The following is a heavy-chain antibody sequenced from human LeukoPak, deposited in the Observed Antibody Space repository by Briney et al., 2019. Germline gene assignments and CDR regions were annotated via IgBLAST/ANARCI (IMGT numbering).Heavy chain of an antibody. J-gene: IGHJ4*02. Sequence: PGGSLRLSCAASGFTVSSYSMNWVRQAPGKGLEWVSSISSSSSYIYYADSVKGRFTISRDNAKNSLYLQMNSLRAEDTAVYYCARGYYYDSSGYYFFPDYWGQGTLVTVSS. V-gene: IGHV3-21*01. CDR2: ISSSSSYI. CDR3: ARGYYYDSSGYYFFPDY. D-gene: IGHD3-22*01. CDR1: GFTVSSYS.